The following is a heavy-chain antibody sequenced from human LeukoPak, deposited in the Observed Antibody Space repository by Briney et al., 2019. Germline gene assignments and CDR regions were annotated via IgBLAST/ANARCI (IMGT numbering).Heavy chain of an antibody. CDR3: ARGYCSGRSCYLGADY. Sequence: GRSLRLSCAASGFTFSSYGMNWVRQAPGKGLEWVAVIWSDGSNKHYGDSVKGRFTISRDNYKNTLYLQMDNLRVEDTAVYYCARGYCSGRSCYLGADYWGRGTLVTVSS. J-gene: IGHJ4*02. CDR1: GFTFSSYG. V-gene: IGHV3-33*01. D-gene: IGHD2-15*01. CDR2: IWSDGSNK.